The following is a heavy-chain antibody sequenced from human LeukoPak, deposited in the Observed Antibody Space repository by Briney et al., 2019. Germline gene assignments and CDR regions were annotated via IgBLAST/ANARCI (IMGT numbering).Heavy chain of an antibody. D-gene: IGHD3-22*01. CDR1: GYSISSGYY. CDR3: ATVYYDSSGYAFDI. V-gene: IGHV4-38-2*01. Sequence: SETLSLTCAVSGYSISSGYYWGWIRQPPGKGLEWIGSIYHSGSTYYNPSLKSRVTISVDTSKNQFSLKLSSVTAADTAVYYCATVYYDSSGYAFDIWGQGTMVTVSS. CDR2: IYHSGST. J-gene: IGHJ3*02.